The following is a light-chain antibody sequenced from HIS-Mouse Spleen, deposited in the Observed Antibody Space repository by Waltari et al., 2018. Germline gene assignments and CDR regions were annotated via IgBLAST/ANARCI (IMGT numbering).Light chain of an antibody. V-gene: IGLV2-11*01. CDR2: EVS. J-gene: IGLJ1*01. CDR3: CSYAGSYTYV. Sequence: QSALTQPASVSGSPGQSITIPCTGTSSDVGGYNYVSWYQQHPGKAPKLMIYEVSNRPSGVPDRFSGSKSGNTASLTISGLQAEDEADYYCCSYAGSYTYVFGTGTKVTVL. CDR1: SSDVGGYNY.